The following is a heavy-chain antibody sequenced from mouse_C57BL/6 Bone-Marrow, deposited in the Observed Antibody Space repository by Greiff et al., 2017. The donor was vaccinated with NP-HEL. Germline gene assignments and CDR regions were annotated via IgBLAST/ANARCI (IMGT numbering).Heavy chain of an antibody. Sequence: DVMLVESGGGLVQPGGSLKLSCAASGFTFSDYYMYWVRQTPEKRLEWVAYISNGGGSTYYPDTVKGRFTIHRDHAKNTLYTQMSRLKSSDTAMYYCARPLQFITAVVWYFGVWGTGTTVTVSS. D-gene: IGHD1-1*01. CDR3: ARPLQFITAVVWYFGV. CDR1: GFTFSDYY. CDR2: ISNGGGST. J-gene: IGHJ1*03. V-gene: IGHV5-12*01.